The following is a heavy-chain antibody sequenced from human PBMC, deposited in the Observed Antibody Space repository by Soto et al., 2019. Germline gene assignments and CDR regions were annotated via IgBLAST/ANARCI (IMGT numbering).Heavy chain of an antibody. D-gene: IGHD2-2*01. CDR2: IIPILGIA. V-gene: IGHV1-69*08. J-gene: IGHJ3*02. CDR1: GGTFSSYT. CDR3: ARDSCSSTSCYDDAFDI. Sequence: QVQLVQSGAEVKKPGSSVKVSCKASGGTFSSYTISWVRQAPGQGLEWMGGIIPILGIANYAQKFQGRVTITADKSTSTAYMELSSLRSEDTAVYYCARDSCSSTSCYDDAFDIWGQGTMVTVSS.